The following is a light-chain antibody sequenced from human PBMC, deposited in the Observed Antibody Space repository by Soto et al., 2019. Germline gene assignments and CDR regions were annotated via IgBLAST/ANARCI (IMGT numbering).Light chain of an antibody. CDR2: DVS. V-gene: IGLV2-14*01. CDR1: ITDVGSSNY. CDR3: SSYTTTSTWV. Sequence: QSALTQPASVSGSPGQSITISCTGTITDVGSSNYVSWYKQHSGKAPKLMIYDVSNRPSGVSNRFSGSKSGNTASLTISGLQAEDEADYYCSSYTTTSTWVFGGGTKLTVL. J-gene: IGLJ2*01.